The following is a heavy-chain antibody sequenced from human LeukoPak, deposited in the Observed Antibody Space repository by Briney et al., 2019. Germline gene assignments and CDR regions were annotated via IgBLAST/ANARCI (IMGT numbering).Heavy chain of an antibody. J-gene: IGHJ4*02. CDR3: AREREDLYGWTGY. V-gene: IGHV3-48*02. CDR1: GFSFNNYN. D-gene: IGHD3-10*01. CDR2: ISSSSSTI. Sequence: PGGSLRLSCAASGFSFNNYNMNWVRQAPGKGLEWVSYISSSSSTIYYADSVKGRFTISRDNAKNSLYLQMNSLRDEDTAVYYCAREREDLYGWTGYWGRGTLVTVSS.